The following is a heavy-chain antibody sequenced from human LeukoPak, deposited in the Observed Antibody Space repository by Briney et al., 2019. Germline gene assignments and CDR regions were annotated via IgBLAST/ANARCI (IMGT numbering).Heavy chain of an antibody. D-gene: IGHD4-17*01. CDR1: GFTFSNAW. Sequence: PGGSLRLSCAASGFTFSNAWMSWVRQAPGKGLEWVGRIKRKTDGGTTDYVAPVKGRFTITRDDSKNTLYVQINSLKTEDTAVYYFTTLYLAVTTFDYWGQGALVTVSS. V-gene: IGHV3-15*01. J-gene: IGHJ4*02. CDR2: IKRKTDGGTT. CDR3: TTLYLAVTTFDY.